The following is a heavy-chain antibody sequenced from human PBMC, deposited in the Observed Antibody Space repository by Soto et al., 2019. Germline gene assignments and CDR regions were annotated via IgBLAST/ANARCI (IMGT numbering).Heavy chain of an antibody. V-gene: IGHV4-39*02. Sequence: SETLSLTCTVSGGSISSSSYYWGWIRQPPGKGLEWIGSIYYSGSTYYNPSLKSRVTISVDTSKNHFSLKLSSVTAADTAVYYCARETYYYDSSGYYLTGYYGMDVWGQGTTVT. D-gene: IGHD3-22*01. CDR1: GGSISSSSYY. CDR3: ARETYYYDSSGYYLTGYYGMDV. J-gene: IGHJ6*02. CDR2: IYYSGST.